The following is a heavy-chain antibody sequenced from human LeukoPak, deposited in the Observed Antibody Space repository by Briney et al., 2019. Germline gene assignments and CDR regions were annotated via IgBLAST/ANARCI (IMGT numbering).Heavy chain of an antibody. J-gene: IGHJ4*02. D-gene: IGHD5-18*01. CDR1: GGSLSSGSYY. V-gene: IGHV4-61*02. CDR3: AGSTTWIQPYRFFDY. Sequence: PSQTLSLTCTVSGGSLSSGSYYWSWIRQPAVKGLEWFGRIYTSGSTNYNPSLKSRVTISVATSKNQSSLKLSSVTAADTAVYYCAGSTTWIQPYRFFDYWGQGTLVTVSS. CDR2: IYTSGST.